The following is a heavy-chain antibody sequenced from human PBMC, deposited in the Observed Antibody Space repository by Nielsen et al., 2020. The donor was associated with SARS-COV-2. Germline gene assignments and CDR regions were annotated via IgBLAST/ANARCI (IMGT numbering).Heavy chain of an antibody. D-gene: IGHD6-19*01. CDR1: GFTFRSYA. J-gene: IGHJ4*02. Sequence: GGSLRLSCAASGFTFRSYAMSWVRQAPGKGLEWVSAISGSGSRTYYADSVKGRFTISRDNSQNTLYLQMNSLRAEETAVYYCAKDSESSSGWDVDYWGQGTLVTVSS. CDR2: ISGSGSRT. V-gene: IGHV3-23*01. CDR3: AKDSESSSGWDVDY.